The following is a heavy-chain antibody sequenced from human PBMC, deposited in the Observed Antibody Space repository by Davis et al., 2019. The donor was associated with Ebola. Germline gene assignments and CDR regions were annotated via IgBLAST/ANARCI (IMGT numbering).Heavy chain of an antibody. CDR1: GFTFDDYA. J-gene: IGHJ4*02. CDR2: ISWNSGSI. D-gene: IGHD5-12*01. Sequence: SLKISCAASGFTFDDYAMHWVRQAPGKGLEWVSGISWNSGSIGYADSVKGRITISRDNAKNSLYLQMNSLRAEDTALYYCATITPIDYWGQGTLVTVSS. CDR3: ATITPIDY. V-gene: IGHV3-9*01.